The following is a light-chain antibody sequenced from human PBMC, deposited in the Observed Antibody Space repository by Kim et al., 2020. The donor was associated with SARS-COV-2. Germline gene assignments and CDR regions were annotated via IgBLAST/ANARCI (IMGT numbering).Light chain of an antibody. CDR3: SSYANINAWV. V-gene: IGLV2-14*03. CDR2: DVT. J-gene: IGLJ3*02. CDR1: SSDIGGYDY. Sequence: QSVLTQPASVSGSPGQSITISCAGTSSDIGGYDYVSWYQQHPGKAPRLMFYDVTKRPSGVPNRFSAYKPGNTASLTIFGRQAEDVADYYCSSYANINAWVFGGGTQLTVL.